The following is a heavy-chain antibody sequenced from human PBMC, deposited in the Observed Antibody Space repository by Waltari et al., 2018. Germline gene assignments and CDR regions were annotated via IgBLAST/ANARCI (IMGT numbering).Heavy chain of an antibody. D-gene: IGHD3-10*02. J-gene: IGHJ3*02. V-gene: IGHV4-38-2*01. CDR1: CYSIRSGYS. CDR3: ARPRINVLDAFDI. Sequence: QVQLQESGTGLVKPSETLSLTCPVSCYSIRSGYSLGWIRQPPGKGLEWIGSIYHSGSTYYNPSLKRRVTISVDTSKNQFSLKLSSVTAADTAVYYCARPRINVLDAFDIWGQGTMVTVSS. CDR2: IYHSGST.